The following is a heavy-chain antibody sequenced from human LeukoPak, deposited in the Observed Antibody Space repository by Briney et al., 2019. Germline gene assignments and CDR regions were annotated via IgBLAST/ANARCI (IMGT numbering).Heavy chain of an antibody. J-gene: IGHJ4*02. Sequence: GGSLRLSCAASGFTFSSYGMSWVRQAPGKGLEWVSAISGSGGSTYYADSVKGRFTISRDNSKNTLYLQMNSLRAEDTAVYYCARDRREYNWNDDRFDYWGQGTLVTVSS. CDR1: GFTFSSYG. D-gene: IGHD1-1*01. CDR3: ARDRREYNWNDDRFDY. V-gene: IGHV3-23*01. CDR2: ISGSGGST.